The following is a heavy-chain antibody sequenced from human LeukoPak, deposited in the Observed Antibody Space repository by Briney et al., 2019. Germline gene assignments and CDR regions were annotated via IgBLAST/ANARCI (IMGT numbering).Heavy chain of an antibody. V-gene: IGHV3-23*01. J-gene: IGHJ4*02. CDR3: AKDTQQEYSSSWYFDY. CDR2: ISGSDGST. CDR1: GFTFSSYA. Sequence: GGSLRLSCAASGFTFSSYAMSWVRQAPGKGLEWVSAISGSDGSTYYADSVKGRFTISRDNSKNTLYLQMNSLRAEDTAVYYCAKDTQQEYSSSWYFDYWGQGTLDTVSS. D-gene: IGHD6-13*01.